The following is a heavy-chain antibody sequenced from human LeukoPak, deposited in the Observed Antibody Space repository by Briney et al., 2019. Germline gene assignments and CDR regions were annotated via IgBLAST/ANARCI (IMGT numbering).Heavy chain of an antibody. CDR3: ARDLLYSSGWYSGNWFDP. J-gene: IGHJ5*02. V-gene: IGHV3-30*04. Sequence: PGRSLRLSCAASGFTFSSYAMHWVRQAPGEGLEWVAVISYDGSNKYYADSVKGRFTISRDNSKNTLYLQMNSLRAEDTAVYYCARDLLYSSGWYSGNWFDPWGQGTLVTVSS. D-gene: IGHD6-19*01. CDR1: GFTFSSYA. CDR2: ISYDGSNK.